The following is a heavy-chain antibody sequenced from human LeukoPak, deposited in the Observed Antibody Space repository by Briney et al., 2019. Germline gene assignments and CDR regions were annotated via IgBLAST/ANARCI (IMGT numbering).Heavy chain of an antibody. CDR2: INTNTGNP. CDR1: GYTFTSYA. Sequence: ASVTVSCKASGYTFTSYAMNWVRQAPGQGLEWMGWINTNTGNPTYAQGFTGRFVFSSDTSVSTAYLQISSLKAEDTAVYYCARGYCSGGSCYSYYWGQGTLVTVSS. J-gene: IGHJ4*02. V-gene: IGHV7-4-1*02. CDR3: ARGYCSGGSCYSYY. D-gene: IGHD2-15*01.